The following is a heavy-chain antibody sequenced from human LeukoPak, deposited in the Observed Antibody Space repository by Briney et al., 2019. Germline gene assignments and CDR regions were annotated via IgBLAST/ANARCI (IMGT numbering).Heavy chain of an antibody. CDR2: VIPIFGIA. CDR1: GGTSSSYA. CDR3: ARDPGEEDIVVVPAAHYGMDV. Sequence: SVKVSCKASGGTSSSYAISWVRQAPGQALEWMGRVIPIFGIANYAQKFQGRVTITADKSTSTAYMELSSLRSEDTAVYYCARDPGEEDIVVVPAAHYGMDVWGQGTTVTVSS. V-gene: IGHV1-69*04. D-gene: IGHD2-2*01. J-gene: IGHJ6*02.